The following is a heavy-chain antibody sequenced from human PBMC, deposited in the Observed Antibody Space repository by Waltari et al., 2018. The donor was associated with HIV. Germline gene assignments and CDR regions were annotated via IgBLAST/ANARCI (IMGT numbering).Heavy chain of an antibody. J-gene: IGHJ6*02. V-gene: IGHV3-30-3*01. CDR2: ISYDGSNK. D-gene: IGHD3-3*01. Sequence: QVQLVESGGGVVQPGRSLRLSCAASGFTFSSYAMHWVRQAQGKGLEWVAVISYDGSNKYYADSVKGRFTISRDNSKNTLYLQMNSLRAEDTAVYYCARDPLDDYYYGMDVWGQGTTVTVSS. CDR1: GFTFSSYA. CDR3: ARDPLDDYYYGMDV.